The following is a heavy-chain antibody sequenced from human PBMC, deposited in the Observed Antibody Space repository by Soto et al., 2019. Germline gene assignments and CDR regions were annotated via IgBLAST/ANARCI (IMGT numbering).Heavy chain of an antibody. V-gene: IGHV1-18*01. D-gene: IGHD5-18*01. Sequence: ASVKVSCKASGYTFTSYGISCVRQTPGQGLEWMGWISAYSGNTGYAQKFQGRVTMTRNTSTSTAYMELRSLRSEDTAVYYCARVTAMVHDAFDIWGQGTMVTVSS. CDR1: GYTFTSYG. CDR3: ARVTAMVHDAFDI. CDR2: ISAYSGNT. J-gene: IGHJ3*02.